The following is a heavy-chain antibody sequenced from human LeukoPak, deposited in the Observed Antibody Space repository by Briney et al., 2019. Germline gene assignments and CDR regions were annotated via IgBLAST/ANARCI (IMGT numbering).Heavy chain of an antibody. J-gene: IGHJ4*02. D-gene: IGHD5-24*01. CDR1: GGSFSGYY. CDR2: INHSGST. CDR3: AREGIVEMATRIEYYFDY. V-gene: IGHV4-34*01. Sequence: SETLSLTCAVYGGSFSGYYWSWIRQPPGKGLEWIGEINHSGSTNYSPSLKSRVTISVDTSKNQFSLKLSSVTAADTAVCYCAREGIVEMATRIEYYFDYWGQGTLVTVSS.